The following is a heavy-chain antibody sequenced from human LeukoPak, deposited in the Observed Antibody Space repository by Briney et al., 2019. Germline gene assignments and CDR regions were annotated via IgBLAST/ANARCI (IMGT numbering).Heavy chain of an antibody. CDR3: TRAVRNQLLSEY. J-gene: IGHJ4*02. CDR1: GYTFSNYD. D-gene: IGHD2-2*01. Sequence: ASVKVSCKASGYTFSNYDVTWMRQPPGQGLEYMGWMNPNSGNTGFAQKFRGRLTLTSDASTTSAFMELMRLTSEDTADYYCTRAVRNQLLSEYWGQGTRITVSS. V-gene: IGHV1-8*01. CDR2: MNPNSGNT.